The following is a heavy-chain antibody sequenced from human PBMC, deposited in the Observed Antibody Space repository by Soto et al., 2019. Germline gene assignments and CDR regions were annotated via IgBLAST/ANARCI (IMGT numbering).Heavy chain of an antibody. D-gene: IGHD2-15*01. Sequence: KNIGASVKVSCKASGYTFTSYGISWVRQAPGQGLEWMGWISAYNGNTNYAQKLQGRVTMTTDTSTSTAYMELRSLRSDDTAVYYCARDVVVVVAATLFEWFDPWGQGTLVTVSS. V-gene: IGHV1-18*01. CDR3: ARDVVVVVAATLFEWFDP. CDR2: ISAYNGNT. J-gene: IGHJ5*02. CDR1: GYTFTSYG.